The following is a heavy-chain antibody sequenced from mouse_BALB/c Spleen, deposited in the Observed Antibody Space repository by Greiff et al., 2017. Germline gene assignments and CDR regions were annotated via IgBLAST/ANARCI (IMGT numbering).Heavy chain of an antibody. J-gene: IGHJ4*01. V-gene: IGHV5-6-4*01. CDR2: ISSGGSYT. CDR1: GFTFSSYT. CDR3: TRALMDY. Sequence: DVKLQESGGGLVKPGGSLKLSCAASGFTFSSYTMSWVRQTPEKRLEWVATISSGGSYTYYPDSVKGRFTISRDNAKNTLYLQMSSLKSEDTAMYYCTRALMDYWGQGTSVTVSS.